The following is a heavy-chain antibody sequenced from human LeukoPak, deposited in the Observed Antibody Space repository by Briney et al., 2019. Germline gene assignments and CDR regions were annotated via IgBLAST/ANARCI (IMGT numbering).Heavy chain of an antibody. Sequence: QAGGSLRLSCAASGFIFSDYAMHWVRQGPGKGLEWVSRIGGDGGHTFYAASVRGRFTDSRDNSKNSLYLQMNSLTTEDSALYFCAKGSRARDYYFYGMDVWGQGTTVIVSS. J-gene: IGHJ6*02. CDR2: IGGDGGHT. CDR3: AKGSRARDYYFYGMDV. V-gene: IGHV3-43*02. CDR1: GFIFSDYA.